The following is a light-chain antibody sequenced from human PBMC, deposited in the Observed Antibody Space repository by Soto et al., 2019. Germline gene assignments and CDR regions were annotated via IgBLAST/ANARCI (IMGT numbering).Light chain of an antibody. Sequence: DIQITQSPSSLSASVGDGVTITCRASQGITSYLAWYQQRPGKAPGLLIYSASTLQSGVPSRFSGSGYGTDFSLTISNLQPEDFATYYCQQLYSHPLTFGGGTKVDIK. CDR1: QGITSY. CDR2: SAS. V-gene: IGKV1-9*01. J-gene: IGKJ4*01. CDR3: QQLYSHPLT.